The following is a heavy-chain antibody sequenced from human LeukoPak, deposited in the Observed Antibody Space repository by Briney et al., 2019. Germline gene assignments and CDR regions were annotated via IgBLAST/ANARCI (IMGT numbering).Heavy chain of an antibody. CDR1: GYSISSGYY. J-gene: IGHJ4*02. D-gene: IGHD6-13*01. CDR2: TYHSGST. V-gene: IGHV4-38-2*01. Sequence: SETLSLTCAVSGYSISSGYYWGWIRQPPGKGLEWIGSTYHSGSTYYNPSLKSRVTISVDTSKNQFSLKLSSVTAADTAVYYCARCERAAQPPFDYWGQGTLVTVPS. CDR3: ARCERAAQPPFDY.